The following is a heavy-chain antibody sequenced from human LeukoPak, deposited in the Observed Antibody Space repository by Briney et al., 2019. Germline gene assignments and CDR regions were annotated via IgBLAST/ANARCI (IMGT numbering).Heavy chain of an antibody. CDR2: INPNSGGT. CDR3: ALPQDFGELSSIPGY. CDR1: RYTFSGYY. Sequence: ASVKVSCKASRYTFSGYYMHWVRQAPGQGVEWMGWINPNSGGTNYAQRFQGRVTMTRDTSISTAYMELSRLRSDDTAVYYCALPQDFGELSSIPGYWGQGTLVTVSS. D-gene: IGHD3-10*01. V-gene: IGHV1-2*02. J-gene: IGHJ4*02.